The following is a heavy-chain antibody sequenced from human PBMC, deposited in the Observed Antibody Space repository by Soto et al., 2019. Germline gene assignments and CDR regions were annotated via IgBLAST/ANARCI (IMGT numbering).Heavy chain of an antibody. CDR2: ISVYNGNT. D-gene: IGHD3-16*01. CDR3: ARNASGGFDS. CDR1: GYTFSSSS. J-gene: IGHJ4*02. Sequence: SVKVSCKASGYTFSSSSISWVRQAPGQGLECMGWISVYNGNTNYAQTLQGRVTMSTDTSTGTAYMELRSLRSDDTAVYYCARNASGGFDSWGQGTLVTVSS. V-gene: IGHV1-18*01.